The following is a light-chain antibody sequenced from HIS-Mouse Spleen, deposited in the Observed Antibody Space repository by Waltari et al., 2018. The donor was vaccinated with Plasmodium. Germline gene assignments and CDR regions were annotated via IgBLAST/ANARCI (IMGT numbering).Light chain of an antibody. Sequence: SYELTQPPSVSVSPGPTARITCSGDELPQKYAYWYQQKSGQAPVLVIYEDSKRPPGIPERFSGSSSGTMATLTIRGAQVEDEADYYCYSTDSSGNHRVFGGGTKLTVL. CDR2: EDS. J-gene: IGLJ3*02. V-gene: IGLV3-10*01. CDR1: ELPQKY. CDR3: YSTDSSGNHRV.